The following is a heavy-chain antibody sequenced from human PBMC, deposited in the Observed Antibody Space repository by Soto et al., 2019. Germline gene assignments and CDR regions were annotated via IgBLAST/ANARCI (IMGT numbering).Heavy chain of an antibody. CDR1: GGTFSSYA. J-gene: IGHJ3*02. V-gene: IGHV1-69*01. CDR2: IIPIFGTA. Sequence: QVQLVQSGAEVKKPGSSVKVSCKASGGTFSSYAISWVRQAPGQWLEWMGGIIPIFGTANYAQKFQGRVTITADEFTRTAYMELSSLRSEETAVYYCARVLKGYYESSGYAFDIWGQGTMVSVPS. D-gene: IGHD3-22*01. CDR3: ARVLKGYYESSGYAFDI.